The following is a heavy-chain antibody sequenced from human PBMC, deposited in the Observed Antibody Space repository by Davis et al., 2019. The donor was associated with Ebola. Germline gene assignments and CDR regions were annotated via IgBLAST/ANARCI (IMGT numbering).Heavy chain of an antibody. Sequence: MPSETLSLTCAVYGGSFSGYCWSWIRQPPGKGLEWIGEINHSGSTNYNPSLKSRVTISVDTSKNQFSLKLTSVTAADTAVYYCAREVGGIDSWGQGTLVIVSS. CDR3: AREVGGIDS. CDR1: GGSFSGYC. V-gene: IGHV4-34*01. D-gene: IGHD1-26*01. J-gene: IGHJ5*01. CDR2: INHSGST.